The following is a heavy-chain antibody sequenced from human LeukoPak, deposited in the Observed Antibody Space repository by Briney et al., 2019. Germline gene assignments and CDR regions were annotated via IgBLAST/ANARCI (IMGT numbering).Heavy chain of an antibody. CDR2: ISSSSSFR. CDR1: GFNFSSYS. CDR3: ARESSGYFY. Sequence: AGGSLRLSCAASGFNFSSYSMNWVRQAPGKGLEWVSSISSSSSFRYYADSVKGRFTISRDNAKNSLYLQMNSLRAEDTAVYYCARESSGYFYWGQGTLVTVSS. D-gene: IGHD3-22*01. V-gene: IGHV3-21*01. J-gene: IGHJ4*02.